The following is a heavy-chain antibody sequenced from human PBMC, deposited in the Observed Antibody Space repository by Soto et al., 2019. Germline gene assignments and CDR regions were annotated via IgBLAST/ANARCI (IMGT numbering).Heavy chain of an antibody. CDR2: INHSGST. CDR3: ARGHILYYYYGMDV. V-gene: IGHV4-34*01. D-gene: IGHD3-9*01. CDR1: GGSFSGYY. J-gene: IGHJ6*02. Sequence: SETLSLTCAVYGGSFSGYYWSWIRQPPGKGLEWIGEINHSGSTNYNPSLKSRVTISVDTPKNQFSLKLSSVTAADTAVYYCARGHILYYYYGMDVWGQGTTVTVSS.